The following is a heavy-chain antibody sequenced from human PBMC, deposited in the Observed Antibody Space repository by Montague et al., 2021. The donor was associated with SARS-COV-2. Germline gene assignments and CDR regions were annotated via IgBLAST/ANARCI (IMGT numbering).Heavy chain of an antibody. CDR1: GDSVVGLRRG. Sequence: CAISGDSVVGLRRGWEGHRLYPSRGLEWLGRIYFKTERHTDYAVTVEARLAIDADTSKNQFSLQLHSVTPEDTAVYYCASGWTLFDWGQGTLVTVSS. CDR3: ASGWTLFD. CDR2: IYFKTERHT. V-gene: IGHV6-1*01. J-gene: IGHJ4*02. D-gene: IGHD6-19*01.